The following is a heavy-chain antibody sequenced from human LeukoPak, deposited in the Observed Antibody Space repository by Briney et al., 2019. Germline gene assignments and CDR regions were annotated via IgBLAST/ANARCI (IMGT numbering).Heavy chain of an antibody. D-gene: IGHD1-1*01. V-gene: IGHV3-9*01. CDR3: TKAAASRRRYDAFDI. Sequence: GGSLRLSCAASGFNFDDYVMHWVRQAPGKGLEWVSGISWNGNSVAYADSVKGRFTISRDNAKNSLYLQMNSLRPEDTALYYCTKAAASRRRYDAFDIWGQGTMATVSS. CDR1: GFNFDDYV. CDR2: ISWNGNSV. J-gene: IGHJ3*02.